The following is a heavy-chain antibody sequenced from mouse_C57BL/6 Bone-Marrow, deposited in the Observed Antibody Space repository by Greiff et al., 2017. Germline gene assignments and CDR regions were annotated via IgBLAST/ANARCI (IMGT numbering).Heavy chain of an antibody. CDR1: GFSLTSYG. CDR2: IWSGGST. Sequence: QVQLKESGPGLVQPSQSLSITCTVSGFSLTSYGVHWVRQSPGKGLEWLGVIWSGGSTDYNAAFISRLSISKDNYKSHVFFKRNSLQADDTSIYYWAREDGSSSYYAMDYWGQGTSVTVSS. V-gene: IGHV2-2*01. D-gene: IGHD1-1*01. CDR3: AREDGSSSYYAMDY. J-gene: IGHJ4*01.